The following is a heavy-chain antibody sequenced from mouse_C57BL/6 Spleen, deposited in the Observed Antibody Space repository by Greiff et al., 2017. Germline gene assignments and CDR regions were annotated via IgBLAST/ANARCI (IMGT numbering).Heavy chain of an antibody. CDR2: IYPGSGST. D-gene: IGHD2-14*01. CDR1: GYTFTSYW. CDR3: ARAEMDRRYFDY. V-gene: IGHV1-55*01. J-gene: IGHJ2*01. Sequence: VQLQQPGAELVKPGASVKMSCKASGYTFTSYWITWVKQRPGQGLEWIGDIYPGSGSTNYNEKFKSKATLTVDTSSSTAYMQLSSLTSEDSAVYYCARAEMDRRYFDYWGQGTTLTVSS.